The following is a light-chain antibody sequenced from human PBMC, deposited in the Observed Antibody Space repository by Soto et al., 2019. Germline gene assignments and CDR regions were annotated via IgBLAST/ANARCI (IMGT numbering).Light chain of an antibody. CDR1: SGHSNYK. J-gene: IGLJ1*01. V-gene: IGLV9-49*01. CDR2: VGTGGIVG. CDR3: GADHDSGSSFVYV. Sequence: QPVLTQPPSASASLGASVTLTCTLSSGHSNYKVDWYQQRPGKGPRFVMRVGTGGIVGSKGDGIPDRFSVLGSGLNRYLTIKNIQEEDESDYHCGADHDSGSSFVYVFGPGTKGTVL.